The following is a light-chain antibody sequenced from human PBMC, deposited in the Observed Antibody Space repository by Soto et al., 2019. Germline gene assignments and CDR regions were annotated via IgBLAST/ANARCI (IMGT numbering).Light chain of an antibody. V-gene: IGLV1-44*01. J-gene: IGLJ1*01. CDR2: LVS. CDR3: CSYAGNYIYV. Sequence: QSVLTQPPSASGTPGQRVTISCSGSSSNIGSNTVNWYQQHPGKAPKVMIYLVSKRPSGVPDRFSGSKSGNTASLTISGLQAEDEADYYCCSYAGNYIYVFGTGTKVTVL. CDR1: SSNIGSNT.